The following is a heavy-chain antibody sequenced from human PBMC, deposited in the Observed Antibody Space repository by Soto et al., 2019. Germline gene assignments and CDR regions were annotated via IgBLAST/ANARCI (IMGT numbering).Heavy chain of an antibody. V-gene: IGHV3-23*01. CDR1: GFTFTSYA. D-gene: IGHD2-15*01. Sequence: EVQLLESGGGLVQPEGSLRLSCAASGFTFTSYARGWVRQAPGKGLEWVSVVSSGGSTYYADSVTGRFTVSRDNSKNTLSLQMNSLRAEDTAVYYCAKRRGAGGHFDYWGQGALVTVSS. J-gene: IGHJ4*02. CDR3: AKRRGAGGHFDY. CDR2: VSSGGST.